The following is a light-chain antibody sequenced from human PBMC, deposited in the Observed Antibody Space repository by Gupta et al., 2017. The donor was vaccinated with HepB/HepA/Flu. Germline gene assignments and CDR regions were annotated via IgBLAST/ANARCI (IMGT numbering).Light chain of an antibody. V-gene: IGLV2-23*02. J-gene: IGLJ1*01. CDR2: EVS. CDR3: CSYAGSSPYV. Sequence: QSDLTQPASVSGSPGQSITISCTGTSSDVWSYNLVSWYQQHPGKAPKLMIYEVSKRPSGVSNRFSGSKSGNTASLTISGLQAEDEADYYCCSYAGSSPYVFGTGTKVTVL. CDR1: SSDVWSYNL.